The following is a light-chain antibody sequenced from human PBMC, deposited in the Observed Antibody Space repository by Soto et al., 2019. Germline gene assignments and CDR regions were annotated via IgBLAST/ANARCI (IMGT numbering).Light chain of an antibody. J-gene: IGKJ1*01. V-gene: IGKV1-39*01. CDR2: AAS. CDR3: QQTYSNLWT. CDR1: QDISNY. Sequence: DIQMTQSPSSLSASVGDRVTITCQASQDISNYLNWYQQKSGTAPKLLIYAASTLHTGVPSRFSGRGSGTDFTLTINNLQREDFADYFCQQTYSNLWTFGQGTKVDIK.